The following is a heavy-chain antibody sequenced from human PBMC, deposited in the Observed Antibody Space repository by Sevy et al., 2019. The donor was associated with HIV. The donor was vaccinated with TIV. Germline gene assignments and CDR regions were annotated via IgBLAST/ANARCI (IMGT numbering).Heavy chain of an antibody. Sequence: TESLSLTCTVSGGSISSSSYYWGWIRQPPGKGLEWIGSIYYSGGTYYNPSLKSRVTISVDTSKNQFSLKLSSVTAAGTTVYYCATDGVTTNYYYYGMDVWGQGTSVFVSS. D-gene: IGHD2-21*02. CDR3: ATDGVTTNYYYYGMDV. V-gene: IGHV4-39*01. CDR1: GGSISSSSYY. CDR2: IYYSGGT. J-gene: IGHJ6*02.